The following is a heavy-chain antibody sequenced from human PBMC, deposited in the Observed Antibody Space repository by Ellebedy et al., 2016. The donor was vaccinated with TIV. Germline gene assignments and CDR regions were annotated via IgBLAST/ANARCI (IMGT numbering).Heavy chain of an antibody. CDR1: GYTFTSYG. CDR3: AVGGDSSGYYYGAFDI. J-gene: IGHJ3*02. CDR2: ISAYNGNT. D-gene: IGHD3-22*01. V-gene: IGHV1-18*01. Sequence: AASVKVSCKASGYTFTSYGISWVRQAPGHGLEWMGWISAYNGNTNYAQKLQGRVTMTTDTSMSTAYMELRSLRSDDTAVYYCAVGGDSSGYYYGAFDIWGQGTMVTVSS.